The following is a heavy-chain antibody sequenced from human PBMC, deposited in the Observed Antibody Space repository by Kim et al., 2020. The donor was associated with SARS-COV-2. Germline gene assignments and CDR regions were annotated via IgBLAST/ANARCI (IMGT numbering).Heavy chain of an antibody. CDR2: ISWNSGSI. J-gene: IGHJ6*02. D-gene: IGHD3-10*01. V-gene: IGHV3-9*01. CDR1: GFTFDDYA. Sequence: GGSLRLSCAVSGFTFDDYAMYWVRQAPGKGLEWVSGISWNSGSIGYSDSVKGRFTISRDNAKNSLYLQMNSLRAEDTALYYCAKANMVRGVNYYYGMDVWGQGTTVTVSS. CDR3: AKANMVRGVNYYYGMDV.